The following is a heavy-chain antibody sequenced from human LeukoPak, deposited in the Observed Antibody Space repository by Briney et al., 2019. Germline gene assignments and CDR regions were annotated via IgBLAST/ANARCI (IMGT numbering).Heavy chain of an antibody. CDR2: ISWNSGSI. CDR1: GFTFSSYS. J-gene: IGHJ5*02. V-gene: IGHV3-9*01. CDR3: TRVLIYYGSLDWFDP. Sequence: PGGSLRLSCAASGFTFSSYSMNWVRQAPGKGLEWVSGISWNSGSIGYADSVKGRFTISRDNAKNSLYLQMNSLRAEDTALYYCTRVLIYYGSLDWFDPWGQGTLVTVSS. D-gene: IGHD3-22*01.